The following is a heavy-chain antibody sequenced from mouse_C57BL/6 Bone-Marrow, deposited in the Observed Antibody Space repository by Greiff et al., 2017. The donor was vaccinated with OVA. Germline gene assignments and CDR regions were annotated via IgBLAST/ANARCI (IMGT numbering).Heavy chain of an antibody. CDR2: IYPGGGYT. D-gene: IGHD4-1*01. Sequence: VQLQQSGAELVRPGTSVKMSCKASGYTFTNYWIGWAKQRPGHGLEWIGDIYPGGGYTNYNEKFKGKATLTADKSSSTSYMQFSSLTSEDSAIYYCARSGSRYYFDYWGQGTTLTVSS. CDR3: ARSGSRYYFDY. J-gene: IGHJ2*01. CDR1: GYTFTNYW. V-gene: IGHV1-63*01.